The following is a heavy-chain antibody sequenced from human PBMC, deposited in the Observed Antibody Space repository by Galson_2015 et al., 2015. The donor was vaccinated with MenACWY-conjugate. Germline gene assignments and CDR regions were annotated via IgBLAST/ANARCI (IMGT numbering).Heavy chain of an antibody. CDR3: ARDKAVGPSKHEY. CDR2: INLDGSTK. CDR1: GFTFSTYH. Sequence: SLRLSCAVSGFTFSTYHMSWVRQAPGKGLEWVAKINLDGSTKSYLDSVKGRFTISRDNAKNSLYLQMNSLRVEDTAVYYCARDKAVGPSKHEYWGQGSQVTVSS. D-gene: IGHD1-26*01. J-gene: IGHJ4*02. V-gene: IGHV3-7*03.